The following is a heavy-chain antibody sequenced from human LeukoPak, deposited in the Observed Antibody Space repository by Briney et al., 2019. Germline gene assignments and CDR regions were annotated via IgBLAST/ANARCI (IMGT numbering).Heavy chain of an antibody. CDR1: GFTFSGYS. Sequence: SGGSLRLSCAASGFTFSGYSINWVRQAPGKGLEWVSAITSGGGDTYYADSVKGRFTISRDNSKNTLYLQMHTLRAEDTAVYYRAKTSTSMGICDYWGQGTLVTVSS. V-gene: IGHV3-23*01. D-gene: IGHD7-27*01. J-gene: IGHJ4*02. CDR2: ITSGGGDT. CDR3: AKTSTSMGICDY.